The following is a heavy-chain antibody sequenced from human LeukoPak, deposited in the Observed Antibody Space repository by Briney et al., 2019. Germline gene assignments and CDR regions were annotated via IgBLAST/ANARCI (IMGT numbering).Heavy chain of an antibody. CDR3: AKDGLGSYGPSYMDV. Sequence: GGSLRLSCAASGFTFDDYGMNWVRQAPGKGLEWVSGINWNGHSTAYADSVRGRFTISRDNSKNTLYLQMNSLRAEDTAVYYCAKDGLGSYGPSYMDVWGKGTTVTVSS. D-gene: IGHD5-18*01. CDR1: GFTFDDYG. V-gene: IGHV3-20*04. J-gene: IGHJ6*03. CDR2: INWNGHST.